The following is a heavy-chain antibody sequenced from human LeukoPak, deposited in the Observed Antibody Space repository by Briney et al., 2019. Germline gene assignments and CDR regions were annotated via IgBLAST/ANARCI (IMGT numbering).Heavy chain of an antibody. CDR3: TRDRRLIAAAGSYFDY. J-gene: IGHJ4*02. CDR2: IRSKAYGGTT. V-gene: IGHV3-49*04. Sequence: GGSLRLSCAASGFTFSSYAMSWVRQAPGKGLEWVGFIRSKAYGGTTEYAASVKGRFTISRDDSKSIAYLQMNSLKTEDTAVYYCTRDRRLIAAAGSYFDYWGQGTLVTVSS. CDR1: GFTFSSYA. D-gene: IGHD6-13*01.